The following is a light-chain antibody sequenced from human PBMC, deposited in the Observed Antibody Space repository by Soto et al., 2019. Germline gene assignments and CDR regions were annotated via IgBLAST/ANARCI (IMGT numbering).Light chain of an antibody. J-gene: IGKJ5*01. CDR1: QSFRGL. CDR2: DAH. CDR3: QQRHMWPIT. V-gene: IGKV3-11*01. Sequence: EIVLTQSPGTLSLSPGERATLSCRASQSFRGLLAWYQQKPGQAPRLLIYDAHNRATGIPPRFSGSGSGTDFTLTISSLEPEDSAVYYCQQRHMWPITFGQGTRLEIK.